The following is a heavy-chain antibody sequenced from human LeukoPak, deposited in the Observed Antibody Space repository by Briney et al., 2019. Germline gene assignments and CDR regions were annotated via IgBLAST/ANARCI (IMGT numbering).Heavy chain of an antibody. CDR1: GFTFSSYE. CDR2: ISSSGSTI. Sequence: GGSLRLSCAASGFTFSSYEMNWVRQAPGKGLEWVSYISSSGSTIYYADSVKGRFTISRDNAKNSLYLQMNSLRAEDTAVYYCARDAFKIDIWGQGTMVIVSS. V-gene: IGHV3-48*03. J-gene: IGHJ3*02. CDR3: ARDAFKIDI.